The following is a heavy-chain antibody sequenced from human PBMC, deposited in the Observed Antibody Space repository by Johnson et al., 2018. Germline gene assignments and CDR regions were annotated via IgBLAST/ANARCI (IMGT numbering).Heavy chain of an antibody. CDR3: AKDSGGSNGLGSASDI. J-gene: IGHJ3*02. CDR1: GFTFDDST. D-gene: IGHD2-15*01. CDR2: TSWDGKTT. Sequence: EVQLVETGGVVVQPGGSLRLSCAASGFTFDDSTMHWVRQAPGKGLEWVALTSWDGKTTYYVASMKGRFILSRKKGKNSLYLQMNNLTSEGTALYYFAKDSGGSNGLGSASDIWGQGTMVTVSS. V-gene: IGHV3-43*01.